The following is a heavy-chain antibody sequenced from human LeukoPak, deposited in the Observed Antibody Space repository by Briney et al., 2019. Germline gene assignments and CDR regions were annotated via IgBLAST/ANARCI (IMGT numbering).Heavy chain of an antibody. CDR2: ISSSGRTV. Sequence: KPGGSLRLSCAASGFPFSDNYMTWIRQAPGKGLEWVSYISSSGRTVYYADSVKGRFTISRDNAKNSLYLQMNSLRVEDTAVYYCARGHWYPDPWGRGTLVTVSS. J-gene: IGHJ2*01. CDR1: GFPFSDNY. V-gene: IGHV3-11*01. CDR3: ARGHWYPDP.